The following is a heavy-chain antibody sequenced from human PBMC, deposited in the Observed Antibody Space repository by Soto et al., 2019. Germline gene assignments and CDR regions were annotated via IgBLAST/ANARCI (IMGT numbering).Heavy chain of an antibody. CDR1: GFTFSSYS. Sequence: GGSLRLSCAASGFTFSSYSMNWVRQAPGKGLEWVSYISSSSSTIYYADSVKGRFTISRDNAKNSLYLQMNSLRAEDTAVYYCARESRLEPRLKYQLLPPNWFDPWGQGTLVTVSS. CDR3: ARESRLEPRLKYQLLPPNWFDP. J-gene: IGHJ5*02. CDR2: ISSSSSTI. V-gene: IGHV3-48*01. D-gene: IGHD2-2*01.